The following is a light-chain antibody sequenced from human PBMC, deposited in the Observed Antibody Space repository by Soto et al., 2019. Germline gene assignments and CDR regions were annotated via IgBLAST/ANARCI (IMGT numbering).Light chain of an antibody. Sequence: QSALTQPASVSGSPGQSITISCTGTSRDVGGYNFVSWYQQHPGKAPKFIIYDVRNRPSGVSNRFSHSRSGNTTSLTISGLQAEDEADYCCSSYTSSSTVIFGGGSKHTVL. CDR3: SSYTSSSTVI. CDR2: DVR. J-gene: IGLJ2*01. CDR1: SRDVGGYNF. V-gene: IGLV2-14*03.